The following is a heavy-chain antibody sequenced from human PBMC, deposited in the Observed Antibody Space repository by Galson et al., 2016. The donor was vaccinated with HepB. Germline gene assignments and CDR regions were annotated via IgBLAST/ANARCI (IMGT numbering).Heavy chain of an antibody. V-gene: IGHV1-69*06. Sequence: SVKVSCKAPGGIFSSYAITWVRQAPGQGLEWMGGIIPVSGATNYAQKFQGRVTITADKSTSTVYMEMRSLRFEDTALYYCASMEEDHRRLTLPLGHLDPWGQGTLVTVSS. J-gene: IGHJ5*02. CDR1: GGIFSSYA. D-gene: IGHD3/OR15-3a*01. CDR3: ASMEEDHRRLTLPLGHLDP. CDR2: IIPVSGAT.